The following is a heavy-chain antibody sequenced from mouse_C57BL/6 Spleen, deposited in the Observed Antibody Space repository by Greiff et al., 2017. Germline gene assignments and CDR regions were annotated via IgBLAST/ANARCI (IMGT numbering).Heavy chain of an antibody. J-gene: IGHJ4*01. Sequence: QVQLQQSGAELARPGASVKMSCKASGYTFTSYTMHWVKQRPGQGLEWIGYINPSSGYTKYNQKFKDKATLTADKSSSTAYKQLSSLTSEDSAVYYCAKYGYYDAMDYWGQGTSVTVSS. CDR1: GYTFTSYT. D-gene: IGHD1-2*01. V-gene: IGHV1-4*01. CDR3: AKYGYYDAMDY. CDR2: INPSSGYT.